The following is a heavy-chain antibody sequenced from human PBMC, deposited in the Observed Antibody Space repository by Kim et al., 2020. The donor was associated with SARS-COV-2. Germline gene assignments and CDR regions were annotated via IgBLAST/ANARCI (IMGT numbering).Heavy chain of an antibody. CDR2: IFSNGEK. Sequence: SGPTLVNPTETLTLTCTVSGLTLTNARVGVSWIRQPPGKALEWLAHIFSNGEKSYTTTSLKSRLTVSKDTSKSQVVLTMSNMDPVDTATYYCAQIHTGDSGGYFDFWGQGTLVTVSS. D-gene: IGHD4-17*01. CDR1: GLTLTNARVG. V-gene: IGHV2-26*01. CDR3: AQIHTGDSGGYFDF. J-gene: IGHJ4*02.